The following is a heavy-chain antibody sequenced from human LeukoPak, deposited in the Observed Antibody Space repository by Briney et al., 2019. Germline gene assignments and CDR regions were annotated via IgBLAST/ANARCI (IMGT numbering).Heavy chain of an antibody. CDR2: IYITGST. CDR1: GGSIINYY. Sequence: SETLSLTCTVSGGSIINYYWSWIRQSAGTGLEWVGRIYITGSTNYNPSLQSRLSMSVDTSKNQFSLRLTSVGAADTAVYYCARLKYYDSTGYSPGYYMDVWGKGITVTVSS. CDR3: ARLKYYDSTGYSPGYYMDV. D-gene: IGHD3-22*01. V-gene: IGHV4-4*07. J-gene: IGHJ6*03.